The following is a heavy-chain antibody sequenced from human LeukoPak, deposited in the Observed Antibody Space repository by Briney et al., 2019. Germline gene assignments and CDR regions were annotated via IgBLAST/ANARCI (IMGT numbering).Heavy chain of an antibody. CDR2: ISWNSGSI. J-gene: IGHJ3*02. D-gene: IGHD4-17*01. CDR3: AKGHGDFPDAFDI. CDR1: GFTVSDYY. V-gene: IGHV3-9*03. Sequence: GGSLRLSCAASGFTVSDYYMNWVRQAPGKGLEWVSGISWNSGSIGYADSVKGRFTISRDNAKNSLYLQMNSLRAEDMALYYCAKGHGDFPDAFDIWGQGTMVTVSS.